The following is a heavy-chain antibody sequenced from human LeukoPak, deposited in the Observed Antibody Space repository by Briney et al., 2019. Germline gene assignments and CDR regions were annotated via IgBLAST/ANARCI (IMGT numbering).Heavy chain of an antibody. D-gene: IGHD6-6*01. CDR2: IYHSGST. V-gene: IGHV4-4*02. CDR3: ARDLNWYSSSSDRFDP. CDR1: GFTFSSYSM. Sequence: PGGSLRLPCGASGFTFSSYSMNWVRQAPGKGLEWIGEIYHSGSTNYNPSLKSRVTISVDKSKNQFSLKLSSVTAADTAVYYCARDLNWYSSSSDRFDPWGQGTLVTVSS. J-gene: IGHJ5*02.